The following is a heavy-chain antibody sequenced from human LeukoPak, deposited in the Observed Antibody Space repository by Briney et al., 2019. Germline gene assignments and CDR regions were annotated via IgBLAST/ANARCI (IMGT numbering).Heavy chain of an antibody. Sequence: ASVKVSCKASGYTFTSYGISWVRQAPGQGLEGMGWISAYNGNTNYAQKLQGRVTMTTDTSTSTAYMELRSLRSDDTAVYYCARVSFRGPQDPDWFDPWGQGTLVTVSS. V-gene: IGHV1-18*01. D-gene: IGHD5/OR15-5a*01. J-gene: IGHJ5*02. CDR2: ISAYNGNT. CDR1: GYTFTSYG. CDR3: ARVSFRGPQDPDWFDP.